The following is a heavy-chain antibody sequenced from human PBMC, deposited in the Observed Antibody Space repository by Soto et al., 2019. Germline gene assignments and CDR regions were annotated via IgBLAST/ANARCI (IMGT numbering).Heavy chain of an antibody. V-gene: IGHV5-10-1*01. J-gene: IGHJ6*02. CDR3: ARQSIAEYYYYYYGMDV. Sequence: GESLKISCEGSGYSFSSFWISWVRQMPGKGLEWMGRIDPSDSYTNYSPSFQGHVTISADKSISTAYLQWSSLKASDTAMYYCARQSIAEYYYYYYGMDVWGQGTTVTVSS. CDR2: IDPSDSYT. D-gene: IGHD6-6*01. CDR1: GYSFSSFW.